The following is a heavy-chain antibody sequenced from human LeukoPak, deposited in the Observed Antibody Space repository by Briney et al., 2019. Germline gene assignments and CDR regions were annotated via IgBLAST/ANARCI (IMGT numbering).Heavy chain of an antibody. V-gene: IGHV1/OR15-1*04. CDR2: INPNSGGT. J-gene: IGHJ5*02. CDR3: ARRITANWFDP. Sequence: ASVKVSCKASGYIFTDYYMHWVRQAPGQELGWMGRINPNSGGTNYAKKFQGRVTITADESTSTAYMELSSLRSEDTAVYYCARRITANWFDPWGQGTLVTVSS. CDR1: GYIFTDYY. D-gene: IGHD2-21*02.